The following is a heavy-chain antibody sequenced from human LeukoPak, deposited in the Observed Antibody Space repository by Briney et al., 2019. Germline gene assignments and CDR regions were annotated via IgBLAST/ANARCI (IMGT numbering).Heavy chain of an antibody. J-gene: IGHJ4*02. CDR2: ISSSSSYI. Sequence: GRSLRLSCAASGFTFSSYAMSWVRQAPGKGLEWVTSISSSSSYIYYADSVKGRFTISRDNAKNSLYLQMNSLRAEDTAVYYCARDTNDYWGQGTLVTVSS. D-gene: IGHD2-8*01. CDR1: GFTFSSYA. CDR3: ARDTNDY. V-gene: IGHV3-21*01.